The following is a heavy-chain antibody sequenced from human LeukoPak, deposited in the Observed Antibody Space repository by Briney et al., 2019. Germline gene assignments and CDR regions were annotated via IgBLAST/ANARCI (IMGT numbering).Heavy chain of an antibody. D-gene: IGHD6-13*01. Sequence: PGGSLRLSCAASGFTFSSYWMHWVRRAPGKGLVWVSRINSVGSSTSYADSVKGRFTISRDNAKNTLYLQMNSLRAEDTAVYYCARGRGDSSSWYFDYWGQGTLVTVSS. CDR2: INSVGSST. CDR3: ARGRGDSSSWYFDY. CDR1: GFTFSSYW. J-gene: IGHJ4*02. V-gene: IGHV3-74*01.